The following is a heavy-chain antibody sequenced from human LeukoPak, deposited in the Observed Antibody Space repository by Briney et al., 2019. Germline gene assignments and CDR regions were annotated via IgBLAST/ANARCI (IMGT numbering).Heavy chain of an antibody. D-gene: IGHD3-22*01. Sequence: PSETLSLTCTVSGGSISGYYWSWIRQPPGKGLEWIGYIFSSGSTNYNPSLKSRVTISEDTSVNQFSLKLSSVTAADTAVYYCARHYYDRSDSYSFDYWGQGTLATVSS. CDR2: IFSSGST. V-gene: IGHV4-59*08. J-gene: IGHJ4*02. CDR3: ARHYYDRSDSYSFDY. CDR1: GGSISGYY.